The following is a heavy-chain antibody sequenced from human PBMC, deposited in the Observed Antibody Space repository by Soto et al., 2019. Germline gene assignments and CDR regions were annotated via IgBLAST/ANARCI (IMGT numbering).Heavy chain of an antibody. D-gene: IGHD3-10*01. CDR1: GFTFTSSA. J-gene: IGHJ4*02. CDR3: AADSLEMATTGFGY. Sequence: QMQLVQSGPEVKKPGTSVKVSCKASGFTFTSSAVQWVRQARGQRLEWIGWIVVGSGNTNYAQKFQERVTITRDMSTTTGYMELSSLRSEDTAVYYWAADSLEMATTGFGYWGQGPLVTVSS. V-gene: IGHV1-58*01. CDR2: IVVGSGNT.